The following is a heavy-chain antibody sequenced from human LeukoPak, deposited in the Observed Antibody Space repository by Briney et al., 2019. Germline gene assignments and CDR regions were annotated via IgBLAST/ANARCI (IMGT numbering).Heavy chain of an antibody. CDR3: AREHSSGSYDY. Sequence: PSETLSLTCAVYGGSFSGYYWSWIRQPPGKGLEWIGYIYYSGSTNYDPSLKSRVTISVDTSKNQFSLKLSSVTAADTAVCYCAREHSSGSYDYWGQGTLVTVSS. V-gene: IGHV4-59*01. D-gene: IGHD1-26*01. CDR1: GGSFSGYY. CDR2: IYYSGST. J-gene: IGHJ4*02.